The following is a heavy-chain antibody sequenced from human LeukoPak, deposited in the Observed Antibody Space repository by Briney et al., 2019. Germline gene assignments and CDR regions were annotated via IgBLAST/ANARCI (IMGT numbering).Heavy chain of an antibody. Sequence: GRSLRLSCAASGFTFGSYAMHWVRQAPGKGLEWVAVISYDGSNKYYADSVKGRFTISRDNSKNTLYLQMNSLRAEDTAVYYCASEPDYGDYGWRFDYWGQGTLVTVSS. J-gene: IGHJ4*02. D-gene: IGHD4-17*01. CDR1: GFTFGSYA. V-gene: IGHV3-30-3*01. CDR2: ISYDGSNK. CDR3: ASEPDYGDYGWRFDY.